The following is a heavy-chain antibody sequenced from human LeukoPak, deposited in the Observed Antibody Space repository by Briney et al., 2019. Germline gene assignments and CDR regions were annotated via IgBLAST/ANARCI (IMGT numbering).Heavy chain of an antibody. CDR2: INPSGGST. CDR1: GYTFTSYG. CDR3: AANTAMVQRPQYYYYYMDV. D-gene: IGHD5-18*01. V-gene: IGHV1-46*01. J-gene: IGHJ6*03. Sequence: ASVKVSCKASGYTFTSYGISWVRQAPGQGLEWMGIINPSGGSTSYAQKFQGRVTMTRDMSTSTVYMELSSLRSEDTAVYYCAANTAMVQRPQYYYYYMDVWGKGTTVTVSS.